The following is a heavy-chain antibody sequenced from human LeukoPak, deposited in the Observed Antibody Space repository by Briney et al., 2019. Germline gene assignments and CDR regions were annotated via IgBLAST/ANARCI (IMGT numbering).Heavy chain of an antibody. Sequence: PSQTLSLTCTVSGGSIGSGSDYWSWIRQHPVKGLEWIGYIHDSCSTYYNPSLRGRVSMSLDAPDNQFSLKLTSVTAADTAVYYCARDAGEYVGGSAGHYFDYWGQGTLVTVSS. CDR1: GGSIGSGSDY. J-gene: IGHJ4*02. CDR3: ARDAGEYVGGSAGHYFDY. D-gene: IGHD1-26*01. V-gene: IGHV4-31*03. CDR2: IHDSCST.